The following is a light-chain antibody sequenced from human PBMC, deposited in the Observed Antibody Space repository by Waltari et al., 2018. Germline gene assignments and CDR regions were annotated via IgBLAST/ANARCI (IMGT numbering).Light chain of an antibody. Sequence: QSALTQPASASGSPGQSITFSCPGTNGDAGFCNYFYWYQHHPGTAPKLIIYDVNKRPSGVSNRFSGSKSGTTASLTISGLQADDEADYYCNSYTGSSTSVLFGGGTKLTVL. V-gene: IGLV2-14*03. J-gene: IGLJ3*02. CDR1: NGDAGFCNY. CDR3: NSYTGSSTSVL. CDR2: DVN.